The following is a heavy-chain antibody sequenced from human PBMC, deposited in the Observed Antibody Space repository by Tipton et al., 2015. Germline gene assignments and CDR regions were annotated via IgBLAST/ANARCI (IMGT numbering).Heavy chain of an antibody. D-gene: IGHD6-13*01. J-gene: IGHJ4*02. CDR2: IYYSGST. CDR1: GGSISSPTYY. CDR3: ARVKTPYSSRWYQIYFDY. V-gene: IGHV4-61*01. Sequence: TLSLTCTVSGGSISSPTYYWSWIRQPPGKGLEWIGYIYYSGSTNYNPSLKSRVTISVDTSKNQFSLKLSSVTAADTAVYYCARVKTPYSSRWYQIYFDYWGQGTLVTVSS.